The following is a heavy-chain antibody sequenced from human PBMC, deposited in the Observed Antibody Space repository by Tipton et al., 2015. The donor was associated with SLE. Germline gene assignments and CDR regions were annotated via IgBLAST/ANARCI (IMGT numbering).Heavy chain of an antibody. Sequence: TLSLTCTVSGDSFSNHFWSWIRQPPGKGLEWIGYMYRSGTTKYNPSLKSRVIISVDTSKTQFSLKLGSLTAADTAVYYCARVVTVGAAHYYDIDVWGQGTRVTVSS. CDR3: ARVVTVGAAHYYDIDV. D-gene: IGHD2-21*02. CDR2: MYRSGTT. CDR1: GDSFSNHF. V-gene: IGHV4-59*11. J-gene: IGHJ6*02.